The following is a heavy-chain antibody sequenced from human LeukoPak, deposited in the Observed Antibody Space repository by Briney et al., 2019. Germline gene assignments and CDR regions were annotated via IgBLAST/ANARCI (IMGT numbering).Heavy chain of an antibody. D-gene: IGHD3-22*01. CDR1: GYTFTGYY. V-gene: IGHV1-2*02. J-gene: IGHJ4*02. Sequence: ASVKVSCKASGYTFTGYYMHWVRQAPGQGLEWMGWINPNSGGTNYAQKFQGRVTMTRDTSISTAYMELSRLRSGDTAVYYCARDRDSSGYIYPFDYWGQGTLVTVSS. CDR3: ARDRDSSGYIYPFDY. CDR2: INPNSGGT.